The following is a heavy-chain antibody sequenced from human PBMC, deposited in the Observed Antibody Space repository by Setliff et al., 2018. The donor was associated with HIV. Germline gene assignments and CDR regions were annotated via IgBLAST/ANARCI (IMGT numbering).Heavy chain of an antibody. CDR1: GYSISSGYY. D-gene: IGHD2-15*01. J-gene: IGHJ4*02. V-gene: IGHV4-38-2*02. CDR3: AKEGGYCSGDTCFGFDY. CDR2: MHHSGNT. Sequence: NPSETLSLTCAVSGYSISSGYYWGWIRQPPGKGLEWIGSMHHSGNTHYKPSLKGRVTVSLDTSKKQLSLKLRSVTAADTAVYYCAKEGGYCSGDTCFGFDYWGQGTLVTVSS.